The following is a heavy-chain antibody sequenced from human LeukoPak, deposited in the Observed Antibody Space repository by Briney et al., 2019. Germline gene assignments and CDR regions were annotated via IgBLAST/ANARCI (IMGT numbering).Heavy chain of an antibody. D-gene: IGHD3-10*01. CDR1: GFTFSSYA. CDR2: IRQDESER. CDR3: ARLSAYYYGSYFYYYMDV. J-gene: IGHJ6*03. V-gene: IGHV3-7*01. Sequence: GGSLRLSCAASGFTFSSYAMNWVRQAPGKGPEWVANIRQDESERYFADSVKGRFTISRDNAKKSVYLHMSSLRAEDTALYYCARLSAYYYGSYFYYYMDVWGKGTTVTVSS.